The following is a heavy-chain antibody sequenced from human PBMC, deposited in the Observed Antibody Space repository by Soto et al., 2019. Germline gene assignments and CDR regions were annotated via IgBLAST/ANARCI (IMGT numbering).Heavy chain of an antibody. Sequence: SETLSLTCAVSGGSVSSGGYSWSWIRQPPGKGLEWIGYIYHSGSTYYNPSLKSRVTISVDRSKNQFSLKLSSLTAADTAVYYCARVLVAADCTVCSDPWGQGTLVTVSS. CDR2: IYHSGST. V-gene: IGHV4-30-2*01. CDR1: GGSVSSGGYS. J-gene: IGHJ5*02. D-gene: IGHD6-13*01. CDR3: ARVLVAADCTVCSDP.